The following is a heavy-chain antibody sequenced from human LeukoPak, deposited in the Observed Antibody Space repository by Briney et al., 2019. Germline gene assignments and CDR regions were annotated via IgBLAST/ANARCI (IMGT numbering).Heavy chain of an antibody. Sequence: ASVKVSCKASGYTFTTYPMHWVRQAPGQRLEWMGWINAGNGNTKYSQKFQGRVTITRDTSASTAYMELSSLRPEDTAVYYCARDLVITFGGVDYWGQGTLVTVSS. V-gene: IGHV1-3*01. J-gene: IGHJ4*02. CDR1: GYTFTTYP. CDR3: ARDLVITFGGVDY. D-gene: IGHD3-16*01. CDR2: INAGNGNT.